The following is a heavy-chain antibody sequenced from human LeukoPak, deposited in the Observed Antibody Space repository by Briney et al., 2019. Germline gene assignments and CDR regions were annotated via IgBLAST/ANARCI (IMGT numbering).Heavy chain of an antibody. V-gene: IGHV1-2*04. CDR3: ARNGGTDYGDYDLDY. CDR1: GYTFTGYY. D-gene: IGHD4-17*01. CDR2: TNPNSGGT. Sequence: ASVKVSCKASGYTFTGYYMHWVRQAPGQGLEWMGWTNPNSGGTNYAQKFQGWVTMTRDTSISTAYMELSRLRSDDTAVYYCARNGGTDYGDYDLDYWGQGTLVTVSS. J-gene: IGHJ4*02.